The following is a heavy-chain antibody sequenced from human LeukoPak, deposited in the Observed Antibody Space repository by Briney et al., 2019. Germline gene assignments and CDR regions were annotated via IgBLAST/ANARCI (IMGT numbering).Heavy chain of an antibody. CDR2: ISAYNGNT. V-gene: IGHV1-18*01. CDR1: GYTFTSYG. CDR3: ASNDYGDYAQPIDY. Sequence: GPVKVSCKASGYTFTSYGISWVRQAPGQGLEWMGWISAYNGNTNHAQKLQGRVTMTTDTSTSTAYMELRSLRSDDTAVYYCASNDYGDYAQPIDYWGQGTLVTVSS. D-gene: IGHD4-17*01. J-gene: IGHJ4*02.